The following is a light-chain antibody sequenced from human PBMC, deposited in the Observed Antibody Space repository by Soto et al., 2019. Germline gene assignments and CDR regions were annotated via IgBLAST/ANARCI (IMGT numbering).Light chain of an antibody. V-gene: IGLV2-14*01. J-gene: IGLJ2*01. CDR2: DVS. CDR1: SSDVGGYNY. CDR3: SSYTSSSLVV. Sequence: QSVLTQPASVSGSPGQSITISCTGTSSDVGGYNYVSWYQQHPGKAPKLMMYDVSNRPSGVSNRVSGSKSGNTASLTISGLQAEDEADYYCSSYTSSSLVVFGGGTKLTVL.